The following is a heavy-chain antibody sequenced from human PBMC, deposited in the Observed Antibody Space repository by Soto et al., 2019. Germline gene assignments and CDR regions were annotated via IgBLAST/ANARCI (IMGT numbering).Heavy chain of an antibody. CDR1: GYTFINYR. CDR2: ISAYNGNT. J-gene: IGHJ4*02. Sequence: GASVKVSCKASGYTFINYRISWVRQAPGQGLEWMGWISAYNGNTNYAQKLQGRVTMTTDTSTSTAYMELKSLTSDDTAVYYCARGGYDILTGLDYWGQGTLVTVSS. D-gene: IGHD3-9*01. CDR3: ARGGYDILTGLDY. V-gene: IGHV1-18*01.